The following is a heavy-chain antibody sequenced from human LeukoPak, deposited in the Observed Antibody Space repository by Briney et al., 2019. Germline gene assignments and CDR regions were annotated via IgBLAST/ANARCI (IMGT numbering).Heavy chain of an antibody. D-gene: IGHD5-18*01. J-gene: IGHJ4*02. V-gene: IGHV1-69*13. CDR3: ARDSDTAMVNFVAGVY. Sequence: SVKVSCKASGGTFSSYAISWVRQAPGQGLEWMGGIIPIFGTANYAQKFQGRVTITADESTSTAYMELSSLRSEDTAVYYCARDSDTAMVNFVAGVYWGQGTLVTVSS. CDR2: IIPIFGTA. CDR1: GGTFSSYA.